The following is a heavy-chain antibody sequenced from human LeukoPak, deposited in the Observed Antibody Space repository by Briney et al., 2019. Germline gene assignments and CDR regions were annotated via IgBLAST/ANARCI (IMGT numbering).Heavy chain of an antibody. Sequence: SETLSLTCTVSGGSINSSPYYWGWIRQPPGKGLEWIGSIYYSGSTYYNPSLKSRVTISVDTSKNQFSRKLSSVTAADTAVYYCAGVYDSFTHDAFDIWGQGTMVTVLS. V-gene: IGHV4-39*07. J-gene: IGHJ3*02. CDR3: AGVYDSFTHDAFDI. D-gene: IGHD3-22*01. CDR1: GGSINSSPYY. CDR2: IYYSGST.